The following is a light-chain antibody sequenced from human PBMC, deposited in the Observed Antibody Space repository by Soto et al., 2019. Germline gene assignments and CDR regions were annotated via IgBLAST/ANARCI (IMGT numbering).Light chain of an antibody. CDR1: QSVSSN. CDR2: GAS. J-gene: IGKJ5*01. V-gene: IGKV3-15*01. Sequence: EIVMTQSPATMSVYTGERDRLCCRASQSVSSNLAWYQQKPGQAPRLLIYGASTRATGIPARFSGSGSGTEFTLTISSLQSEDFAVYYCQQYNNSITCGQGKRGEIK. CDR3: QQYNNSIT.